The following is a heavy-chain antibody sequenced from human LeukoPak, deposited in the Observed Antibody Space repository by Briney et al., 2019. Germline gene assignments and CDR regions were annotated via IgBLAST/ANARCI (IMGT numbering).Heavy chain of an antibody. D-gene: IGHD2-2*01. V-gene: IGHV1-69*04. Sequence: PGASVKVSCKASGGTFSSYAISWVRQAPGQGLEWMGRIIPILGIANYAQKFQGRVTITADKSTSTAYMELSSLRSEDTAVYYCAGYCSSTSCSPDLNYYYYGMDVWGQGTTVTVSS. CDR3: AGYCSSTSCSPDLNYYYYGMDV. CDR2: IIPILGIA. CDR1: GGTFSSYA. J-gene: IGHJ6*02.